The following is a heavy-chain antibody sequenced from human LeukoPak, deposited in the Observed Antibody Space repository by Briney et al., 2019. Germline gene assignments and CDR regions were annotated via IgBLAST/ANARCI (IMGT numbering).Heavy chain of an antibody. CDR1: GGSFSGYY. CDR2: INHSGST. Sequence: KPSETLSLTCAVYGGSFSGYYWSWIRQPPGKGLEWIGEINHSGSTNYNPSLKSRVTISVDTSKNQFSLKLSPVTAADTAVYHCARGGTEQLWFRYWGQGTLVTVSS. V-gene: IGHV4-34*01. D-gene: IGHD5-18*01. CDR3: ARGGTEQLWFRY. J-gene: IGHJ4*02.